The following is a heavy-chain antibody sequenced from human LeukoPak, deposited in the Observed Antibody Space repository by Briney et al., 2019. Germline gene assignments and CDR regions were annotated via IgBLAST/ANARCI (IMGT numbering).Heavy chain of an antibody. CDR2: ISSSSSTI. J-gene: IGHJ5*02. V-gene: IGHV3-48*01. Sequence: PGGSLRLSCAASGFTFSYHSMNWVRRAPGKGLEWLSYISSSSSTIYYADSVKGRFTISRDDAKNSLYLQMNSLRADDTAVYYCAADPVPWGQGTLVTVSS. CDR1: GFTFSYHS. CDR3: AADPVP.